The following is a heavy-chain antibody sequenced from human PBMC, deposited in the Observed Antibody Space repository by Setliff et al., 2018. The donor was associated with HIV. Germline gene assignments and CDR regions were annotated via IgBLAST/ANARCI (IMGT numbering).Heavy chain of an antibody. CDR3: AKDRQQWLLLSPRYFDY. J-gene: IGHJ4*02. CDR2: ISRTSSYI. Sequence: GSLRLSCAASGFTFSSYSMNWVRQAPGKGLEWVSFISRTSSYIYYADSLKGRFTISRDNAKNSLYLQMNSLRAEDTALYYCAKDRQQWLLLSPRYFDYWGQGTLVTVSS. D-gene: IGHD6-19*01. V-gene: IGHV3-21*04. CDR1: GFTFSSYS.